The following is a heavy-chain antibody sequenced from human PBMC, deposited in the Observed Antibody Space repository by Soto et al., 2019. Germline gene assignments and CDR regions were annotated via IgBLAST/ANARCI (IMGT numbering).Heavy chain of an antibody. D-gene: IGHD3-10*01. V-gene: IGHV4-39*07. CDR2: INHSGST. CDR3: ARCRSNYYGSGSYSY. J-gene: IGHJ4*02. Sequence: PSETLSLTCTVSGGSISSNSYYWGWIRQPPGKGLEWIGEINHSGSTNYNPSLKSRVTISVDTSKNQFSLKLSSVTAADTAVYYCARCRSNYYGSGSYSYWGQGTLVTVSS. CDR1: GGSISSNSYY.